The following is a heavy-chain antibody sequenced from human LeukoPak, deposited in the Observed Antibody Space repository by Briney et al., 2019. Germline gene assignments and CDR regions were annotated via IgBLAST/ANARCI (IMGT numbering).Heavy chain of an antibody. CDR3: ARSLKGWFDP. CDR2: IYTSGST. V-gene: IGHV4-4*07. CDR1: GFTFSNYA. Sequence: GSLRLSCAASGFTFSNYAMSWIRQPAGKGLEWNGRIYTSGSTNYNPSLKSRVTMSVDTSKNQFSLKLSSVTAADTAVYYCARSLKGWFDPWGQGTLVTVSS. J-gene: IGHJ5*02.